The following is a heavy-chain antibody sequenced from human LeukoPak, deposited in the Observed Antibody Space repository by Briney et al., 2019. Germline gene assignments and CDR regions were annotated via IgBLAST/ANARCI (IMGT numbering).Heavy chain of an antibody. CDR1: GFTFSRYN. V-gene: IGHV3-21*01. CDR3: ARDRSGSLFPMAY. Sequence: GGSLRLSCAASGFTFSRYNMNWVRQAPGKGLQWVSSISGSGTHTYYADSVQGRFTISRDDAESSLYLHMNSLSAEDTAVYYCARDRSGSLFPMAYWGQGTLVTVS. D-gene: IGHD1-26*01. J-gene: IGHJ4*02. CDR2: ISGSGTHT.